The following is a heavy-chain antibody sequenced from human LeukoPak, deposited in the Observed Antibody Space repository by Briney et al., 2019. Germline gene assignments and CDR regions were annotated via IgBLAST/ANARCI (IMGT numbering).Heavy chain of an antibody. CDR3: ARHLLGIGQYAFDI. Sequence: PSETLSLTCTVSGGSISSGDYYWSWIRQPPGKGLEWIGEINHSGSTNYNPSLKSRVTISVDTSKNQFSLKLSSVTAADTAVYYCARHLLGIGQYAFDIWGQGTMVTVSS. V-gene: IGHV4-39*01. CDR2: INHSGST. J-gene: IGHJ3*02. CDR1: GGSISSGDYY. D-gene: IGHD3-3*02.